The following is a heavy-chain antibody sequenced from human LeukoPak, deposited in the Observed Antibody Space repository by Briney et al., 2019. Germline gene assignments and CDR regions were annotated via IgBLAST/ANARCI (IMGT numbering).Heavy chain of an antibody. V-gene: IGHV3-66*02. CDR1: GFTVSSNY. CDR3: ARDRYSSSLDY. D-gene: IGHD6-6*01. Sequence: GGSLRLSCAASGFTVSSNYMSWVRQAPGKGLEWVSVIYSGGSTYYADSVKGRFTISRDSSKNTLYLQMNSLRAEDTAVYYCARDRYSSSLDYWGQGTLVTISS. CDR2: IYSGGST. J-gene: IGHJ4*02.